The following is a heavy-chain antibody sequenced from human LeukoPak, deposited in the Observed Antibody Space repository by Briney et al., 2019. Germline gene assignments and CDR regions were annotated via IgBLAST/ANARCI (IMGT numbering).Heavy chain of an antibody. CDR1: GFTFSSYA. CDR3: ARYSGIPPRDY. Sequence: PGGSLRLSCAASGFTFSSYAKRWVRQAPGKGLEWVSTISGSGGSTHYADSVKGRLTTSRDNAKNTLYLQIDSRRAEDTAVYYCARYSGIPPRDYWGQGTLVTVSS. J-gene: IGHJ4*02. D-gene: IGHD1-26*01. V-gene: IGHV3-23*01. CDR2: ISGSGGST.